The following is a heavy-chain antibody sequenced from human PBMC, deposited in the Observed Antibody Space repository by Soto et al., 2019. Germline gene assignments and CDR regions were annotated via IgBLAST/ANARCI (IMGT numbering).Heavy chain of an antibody. CDR3: ARVGEDILTGSNWFDP. CDR1: GGSIISYY. D-gene: IGHD3-9*01. J-gene: IGHJ5*02. CDR2: IYYSGST. Sequence: SETLSLTCTVSGGSIISYYWSWIRQPPGKGLEWIGYIYYSGSTNYNPSLKSRVTISVDTSKNQFSLKLSSVTAADTAVYYCARVGEDILTGSNWFDPWGQGTLVTVSS. V-gene: IGHV4-59*01.